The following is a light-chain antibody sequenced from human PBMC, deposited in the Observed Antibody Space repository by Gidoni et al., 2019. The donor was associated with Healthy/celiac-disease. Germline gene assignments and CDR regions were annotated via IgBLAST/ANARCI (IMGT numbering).Light chain of an antibody. CDR2: GAS. CDR1: QSVSSN. J-gene: IGKJ2*01. Sequence: EIVMTQSPATLSVSPGERATLSCRASQSVSSNLAWYQQKPDQAPRLLIYGASTRATGIPARFNGSGSGTEFTLTISSLKSEDFAVYYCQQYNNWPPYTFGQETKLEIK. CDR3: QQYNNWPPYT. V-gene: IGKV3-15*01.